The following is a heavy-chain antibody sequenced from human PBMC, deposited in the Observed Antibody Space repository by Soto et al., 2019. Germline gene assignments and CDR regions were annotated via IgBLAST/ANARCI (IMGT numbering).Heavy chain of an antibody. CDR1: GGSISSSSYY. CDR2: IYYSGST. D-gene: IGHD1-26*01. V-gene: IGHV4-39*01. Sequence: SETLSLTCTVSGGSISSSSYYWGWIRQPPGKGLEWIGSIYYSGSTYYNPSLKSRVTISVDTSKNQFSLKLSSVTAADTAVYYCARAQWELDHWGQGTLVTVSS. CDR3: ARAQWELDH. J-gene: IGHJ5*02.